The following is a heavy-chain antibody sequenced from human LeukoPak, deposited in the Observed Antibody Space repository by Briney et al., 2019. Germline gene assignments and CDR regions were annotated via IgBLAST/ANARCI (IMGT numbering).Heavy chain of an antibody. Sequence: SETLSLTCTVSGGSISSSSYYWGWIRQPPGKGLEWIGSIYYSGSTYYNPSLKSRVTISVDTSKNQFSLKLSSVTAADTAVYYCARDGVVGARIGNYGMDVWGQGTTVTVSS. J-gene: IGHJ6*02. CDR3: ARDGVVGARIGNYGMDV. D-gene: IGHD1-26*01. CDR2: IYYSGST. CDR1: GGSISSSSYY. V-gene: IGHV4-39*07.